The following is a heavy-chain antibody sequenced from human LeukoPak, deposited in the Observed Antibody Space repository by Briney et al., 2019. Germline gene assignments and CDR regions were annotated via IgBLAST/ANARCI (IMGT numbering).Heavy chain of an antibody. V-gene: IGHV3-9*03. Sequence: GRSLRPSCAASGFTFDDYAMHWVRQAPGKGLEWVSGISWNSGSIGYADSVKGRFTISRDNAKNSLYLQMNSLRAEDMALYYCAKDMSRAAPDAFDIWGQGTMVTVSS. CDR2: ISWNSGSI. D-gene: IGHD6-13*01. J-gene: IGHJ3*02. CDR1: GFTFDDYA. CDR3: AKDMSRAAPDAFDI.